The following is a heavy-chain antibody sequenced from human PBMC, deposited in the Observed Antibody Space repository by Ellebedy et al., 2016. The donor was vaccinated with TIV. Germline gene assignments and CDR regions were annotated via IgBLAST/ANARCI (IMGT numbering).Heavy chain of an antibody. J-gene: IGHJ6*02. CDR3: ARERPRYTGSYYGLDV. D-gene: IGHD5-18*01. CDR2: TYSGGST. CDR1: GFTVTSNY. V-gene: IGHV3-53*01. Sequence: GESLKISCAASGFTVTSNYMNWVRQAPGKGLEWVSLTYSGGSTYYADSVKGRFTISRDTSKNTLYLQMSSLRADDTAVYYCARERPRYTGSYYGLDVWGQGTTVTVSS.